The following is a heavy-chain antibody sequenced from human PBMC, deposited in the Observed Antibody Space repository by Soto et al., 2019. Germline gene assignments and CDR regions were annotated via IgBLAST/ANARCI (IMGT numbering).Heavy chain of an antibody. CDR1: GYTFTHYY. V-gene: IGHV1-46*01. CDR2: INPASGST. CDR3: ARDLAAGDH. Sequence: QVQLVQSGAEVKKPGASVKLSCRTSGYTFTHYYIHWVRQAPGQGIEWLAIINPASGSTNYAQDFQGRVTFTMDKSTNTVHMELSGLRAEDTAIFYCARDLAAGDHWGQGTLVTVSS. J-gene: IGHJ4*02. D-gene: IGHD6-13*01.